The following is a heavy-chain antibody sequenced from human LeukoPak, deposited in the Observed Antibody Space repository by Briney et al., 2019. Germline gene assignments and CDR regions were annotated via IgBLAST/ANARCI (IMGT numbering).Heavy chain of an antibody. CDR3: ARGGGVTYYDSTGYLWYFDY. D-gene: IGHD3-22*01. CDR2: IYYSGSA. Sequence: SETLSPTCTVSGGSISSHYWSWIRQPPGKGLEWIGYIYYSGSAKFNPSLKSRVTISVDTSKNQFSLKLSSVTAADTAVYYCARGGGVTYYDSTGYLWYFDYWGQGTLVTVSS. CDR1: GGSISSHY. J-gene: IGHJ4*02. V-gene: IGHV4-59*11.